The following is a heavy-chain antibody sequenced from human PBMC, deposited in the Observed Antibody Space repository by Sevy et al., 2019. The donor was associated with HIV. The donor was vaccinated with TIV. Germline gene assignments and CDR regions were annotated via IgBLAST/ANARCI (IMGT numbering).Heavy chain of an antibody. CDR1: GGSISSGSYY. D-gene: IGHD3-16*01. J-gene: IGHJ3*02. CDR3: ARYRCGYYDYVWGSYVSAFDI. V-gene: IGHV4-61*02. CDR2: IYTSGST. Sequence: SETLSLTCTVSGGSISSGSYYWSWIRQPAGKGLEWIGRIYTSGSTNYNPSLKSRVTISVDTSKNQFSLKLSSVTAADTAVYYCARYRCGYYDYVWGSYVSAFDIWGQGTMVTVSS.